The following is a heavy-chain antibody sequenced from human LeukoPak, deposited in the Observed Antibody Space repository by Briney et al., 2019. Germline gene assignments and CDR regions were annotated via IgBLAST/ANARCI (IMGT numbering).Heavy chain of an antibody. CDR3: AREGHYYDSSGYLTPFDY. CDR1: GGTFSSYA. J-gene: IGHJ4*02. D-gene: IGHD3-22*01. V-gene: IGHV1-69*13. CDR2: IIPIFGTA. Sequence: ASVKVSCKASGGTFSSYAISWVRQAPGQGLEWMGGIIPIFGTANYAQKFQGRVTITADESTSTAYMELSSLRSEDTAVYYCAREGHYYDSSGYLTPFDYWGQGTLVTVSS.